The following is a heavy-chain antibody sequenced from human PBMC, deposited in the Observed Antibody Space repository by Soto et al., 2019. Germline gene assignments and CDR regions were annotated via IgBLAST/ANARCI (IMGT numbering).Heavy chain of an antibody. CDR2: ITATGDRT. Sequence: GGSLRLSCADSGFRFSSYSMSWVRQTPGKGLEWVAAITATGDRTYYADSVTGRFTISRDNSKKTHYLQMTSLRAEDTAMYYCATMNGYFEYWGQGTPVAVSS. J-gene: IGHJ4*02. V-gene: IGHV3-23*01. CDR1: GFRFSSYS. D-gene: IGHD3-22*01. CDR3: ATMNGYFEY.